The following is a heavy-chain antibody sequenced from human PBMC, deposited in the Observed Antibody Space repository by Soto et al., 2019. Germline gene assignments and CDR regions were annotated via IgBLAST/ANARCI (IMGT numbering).Heavy chain of an antibody. D-gene: IGHD6-19*01. V-gene: IGHV3-30-3*01. CDR1: GFTFSSYA. CDR2: ISYDGSNK. J-gene: IGHJ4*02. Sequence: SLRLSCAASGFTFSSYAMHWVRQAPGKGLEWVAVISYDGSNKYYADSVKGRFTISRDNSKNTLYLQMNSLRAEDTAVYYCARDWGIAVAGDIDYWGQGTLVTVSS. CDR3: ARDWGIAVAGDIDY.